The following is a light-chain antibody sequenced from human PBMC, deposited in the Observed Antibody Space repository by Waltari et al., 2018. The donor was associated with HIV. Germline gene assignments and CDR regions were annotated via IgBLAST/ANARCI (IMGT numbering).Light chain of an antibody. V-gene: IGLV1-47*01. CDR3: AAWDDSLSGVV. CDR2: RNN. CDR1: SSNIGSNY. J-gene: IGLJ2*01. Sequence: QSVLTQPPSASGTPGQRVTISCSGSSSNIGSNYVYWYQQLPGTAPKLPIYRNNQRPAGVPDRCSGSKSGTPASLAISGLRCEDEADYYCAAWDDSLSGVVFGGGTKLTVL.